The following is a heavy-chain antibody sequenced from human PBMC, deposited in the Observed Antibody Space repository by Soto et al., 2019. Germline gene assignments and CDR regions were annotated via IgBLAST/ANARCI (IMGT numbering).Heavy chain of an antibody. Sequence: VQLQESGPGLVKPSETLSLTCTVSGGSLSGSYWSWIRQPPGQGLEWIAHIYYSGATSYNPSLMSRATISVDRSKTQLSLKVTSLTPADTAVYYCARGDSNWNPPFDSWGQGTLVTVSS. CDR2: IYYSGAT. V-gene: IGHV4-59*01. D-gene: IGHD1-20*01. J-gene: IGHJ4*02. CDR3: ARGDSNWNPPFDS. CDR1: GGSLSGSY.